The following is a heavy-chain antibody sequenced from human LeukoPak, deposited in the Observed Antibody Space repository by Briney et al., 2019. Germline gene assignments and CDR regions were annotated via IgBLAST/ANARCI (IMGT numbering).Heavy chain of an antibody. J-gene: IGHJ4*02. Sequence: SETLSLTCTVSGGSVSSSDYYWASIRQPPGEGLQWVGSVYYSGTTYYNPSLKSRLTISVDTSKNQFSLKLSYVTAADTAVYYCVRLASAAGSFDYWGRGTLVTVSS. CDR1: GGSVSSSDYY. V-gene: IGHV4-39*01. CDR2: VYYSGTT. CDR3: VRLASAAGSFDY. D-gene: IGHD3-10*01.